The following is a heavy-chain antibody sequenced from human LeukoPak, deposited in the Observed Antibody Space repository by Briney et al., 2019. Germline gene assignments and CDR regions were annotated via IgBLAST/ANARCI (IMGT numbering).Heavy chain of an antibody. CDR3: AEDLRFGEYDAFDI. CDR1: GFTFSNYA. CDR2: IVGSGGAT. J-gene: IGHJ3*02. V-gene: IGHV3-23*01. Sequence: GGSLRLSCAASGFTFSNYAMTWVRQAPGKGLEWVSVIVGSGGATYYADSVKGRFTISRDNSKNTLYLQMNSLRAEDTAVYYCAEDLRFGEYDAFDIWGRGTMVTVSS. D-gene: IGHD3-10*01.